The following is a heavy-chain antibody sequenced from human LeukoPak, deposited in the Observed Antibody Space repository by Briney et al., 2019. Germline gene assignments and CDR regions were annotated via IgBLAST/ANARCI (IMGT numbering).Heavy chain of an antibody. J-gene: IGHJ4*02. Sequence: SETLSLTCTVSGYSISSGYYWGWIRQPPGRGLEWIASIYYRGSTHYNPSLASLKSRVTISGDTPKNQFSLKLSSVTAADTAVYYCARYREVGATVDYWGQGTLVTVSS. CDR3: ARYREVGATVDY. D-gene: IGHD1-26*01. CDR2: IYYRGST. CDR1: GYSISSGYY. V-gene: IGHV4-38-2*02.